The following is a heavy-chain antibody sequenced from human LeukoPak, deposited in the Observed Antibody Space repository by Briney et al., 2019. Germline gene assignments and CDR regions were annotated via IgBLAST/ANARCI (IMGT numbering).Heavy chain of an antibody. J-gene: IGHJ4*02. CDR1: GYTFTSYG. D-gene: IGHD3-22*01. V-gene: IGHV1-69*04. Sequence: SVKVSCEASGYTFTSYGINWVRQAPGQGLEWMGRIIPIFGIANYAQKFQGRVTITADKSTSTAYMELSSLRSEDTAVYYCARDCPEYYYDSSGYYPLYWGQGTLVTVSS. CDR3: ARDCPEYYYDSSGYYPLY. CDR2: IIPIFGIA.